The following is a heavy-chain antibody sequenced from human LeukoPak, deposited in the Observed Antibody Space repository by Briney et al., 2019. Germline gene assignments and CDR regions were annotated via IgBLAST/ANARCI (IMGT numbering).Heavy chain of an antibody. V-gene: IGHV3-74*01. J-gene: IGHJ2*01. CDR3: ARDRGIATWYFDL. CDR1: GFTFSSSW. Sequence: GGSLRLSCAASGFTFSSSWMHWVRQAPGKGLVWVSQINTDGSSTSYADSVKGRFTISRDNAKNTLYLQVNSLRDEDTAVYYCARDRGIATWYFDLWGRGTLVTVSS. CDR2: INTDGSST. D-gene: IGHD6-13*01.